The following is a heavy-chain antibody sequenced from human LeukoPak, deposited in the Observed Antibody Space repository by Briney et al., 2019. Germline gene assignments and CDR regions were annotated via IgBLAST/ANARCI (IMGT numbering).Heavy chain of an antibody. CDR1: GFTFSSYA. V-gene: IGHV3-23*01. J-gene: IGHJ4*02. CDR3: AKANWNDGEAYFDY. Sequence: GGSLRLSCAASGFTFSSYAMSWLRQAPGKGLEWVSAICGSGGSTYYADSVQGRFTISRDNSKNTLYLQMNSLRAEDTAVYYCAKANWNDGEAYFDYWGQGTLVTVSS. CDR2: ICGSGGST. D-gene: IGHD1-20*01.